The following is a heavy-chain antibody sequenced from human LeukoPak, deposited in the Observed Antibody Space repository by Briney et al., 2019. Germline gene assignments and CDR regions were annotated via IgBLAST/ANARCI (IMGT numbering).Heavy chain of an antibody. CDR3: ARDGGSRSSPLDSDY. CDR1: GGSISSYY. D-gene: IGHD3-10*01. V-gene: IGHV4-59*01. CDR2: IYYSGST. J-gene: IGHJ4*02. Sequence: NPSETLSLTCTVSGGSISSYYWSWIRQPPGKGLDWIGYIYYSGSTNYNPSLKSRVTISGDTSKNQFSLKLSSVTAADTAAYYCARDGGSRSSPLDSDYWGQGTLVTVSS.